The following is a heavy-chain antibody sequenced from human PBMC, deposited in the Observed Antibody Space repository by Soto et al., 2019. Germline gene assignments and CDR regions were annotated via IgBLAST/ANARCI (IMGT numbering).Heavy chain of an antibody. V-gene: IGHV3-53*01. CDR3: ARVPAYTSGLDV. J-gene: IGHJ4*02. Sequence: EVQLVESGGGLIRPGGSLRLSCAASGFVISNSYMAWVPQAPGKGLEWVSTIYARGATFYADAVKGRFTISRDDPKNSLLLQMRSLRVEDTAIYYCARVPAYTSGLDVWGQGALVTVSS. CDR2: IYARGAT. D-gene: IGHD2-15*01. CDR1: GFVISNSY.